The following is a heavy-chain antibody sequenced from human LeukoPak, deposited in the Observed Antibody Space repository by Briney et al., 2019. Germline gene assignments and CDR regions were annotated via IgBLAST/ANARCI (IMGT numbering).Heavy chain of an antibody. CDR3: AREAGDNTYNV. CDR2: INPKSGET. V-gene: IGHV1-2*02. Sequence: GAPVKVSCKASGYTFTDYYMHWVRQAPGQGLEWMGWINPKSGETRYEQNFQGRVTMTRDTSISTAYMELSRLRSDDTAVYYCAREAGDNTYNVWGQGTMVTVSS. CDR1: GYTFTDYY. D-gene: IGHD7-27*01. J-gene: IGHJ3*01.